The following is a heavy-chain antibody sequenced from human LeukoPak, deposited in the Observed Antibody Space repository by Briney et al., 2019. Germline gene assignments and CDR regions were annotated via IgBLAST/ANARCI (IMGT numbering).Heavy chain of an antibody. Sequence: GGSLRLSCAASGFTVSSNYMSWVRQAPGKGLEWVSVIYSGGSTYYADSVKGRFTISRDNTKNTVYLQMNSLRAEDTAVYYCALLTRSNPPFDYWGQGTLVTVSS. J-gene: IGHJ4*02. V-gene: IGHV3-53*05. CDR1: GFTVSSNY. CDR2: IYSGGST. D-gene: IGHD2/OR15-2a*01. CDR3: ALLTRSNPPFDY.